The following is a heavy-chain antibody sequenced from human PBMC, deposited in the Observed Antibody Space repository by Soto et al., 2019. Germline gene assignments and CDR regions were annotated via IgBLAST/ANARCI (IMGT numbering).Heavy chain of an antibody. J-gene: IGHJ6*02. CDR3: ARNHVVLMVYAYGMDV. D-gene: IGHD2-8*01. CDR1: GYTFTSYD. V-gene: IGHV1-8*01. Sequence: ASVKVSCKASGYTFTSYDINWVRQATGQGLEWMGWMNPNSGNTGYAQKFQGRVTMTRNTSISTPYMELSSLRSEDTAVYYCARNHVVLMVYAYGMDVWGQGTTVTVSS. CDR2: MNPNSGNT.